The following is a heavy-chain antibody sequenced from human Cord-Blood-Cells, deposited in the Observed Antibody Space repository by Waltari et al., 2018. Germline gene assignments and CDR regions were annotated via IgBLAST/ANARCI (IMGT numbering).Heavy chain of an antibody. J-gene: IGHJ5*02. D-gene: IGHD3-10*01. Sequence: QVQLQQWGAGLLKPSETLSLTCAVYGGSFSGYYWSWIRQPPGKGREWIGEINHSGSTNYNPSLKSRVTISVDTSKNQFSLKLSSVTAADTAVYYCARGGEDNWFDPWGQGTLVTVSS. CDR1: GGSFSGYY. CDR2: INHSGST. V-gene: IGHV4-34*01. CDR3: ARGGEDNWFDP.